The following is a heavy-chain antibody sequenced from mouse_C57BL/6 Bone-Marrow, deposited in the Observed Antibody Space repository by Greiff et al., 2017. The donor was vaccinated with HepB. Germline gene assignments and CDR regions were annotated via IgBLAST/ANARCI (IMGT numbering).Heavy chain of an antibody. CDR2: INSDGGST. J-gene: IGHJ1*03. D-gene: IGHD2-3*01. V-gene: IGHV5-2*01. CDR3: ARLGYYPWYFDV. Sequence: EVQGVESGGGLVQPGESLKLSCESHAYEFPSHDMSWVRKTPEKRLELVAAINSDGGSTYYPDTMERRSIISRDNTKKTLYLQMSRLRSEDTALYYCARLGYYPWYFDVWGKGITVTVSS. CDR1: AYEFPSHD.